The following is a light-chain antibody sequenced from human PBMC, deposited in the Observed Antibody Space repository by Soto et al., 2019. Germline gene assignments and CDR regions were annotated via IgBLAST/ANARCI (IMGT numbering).Light chain of an antibody. CDR3: QQFKFYPWM. J-gene: IGKJ1*01. CDR2: KAS. CDR1: QSMSVW. Sequence: DIQMTQSPSTLSASVGDRVTITCRGSQSMSVWLAWYQQKPGKAPKLLIYKASSLESGVPSRFSGSGSVIEFVLSISGLQPDDFATYFCQQFKFYPWMFVQGTKIEIK. V-gene: IGKV1-5*03.